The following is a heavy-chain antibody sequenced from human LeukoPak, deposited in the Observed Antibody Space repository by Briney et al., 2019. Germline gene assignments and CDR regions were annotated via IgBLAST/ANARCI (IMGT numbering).Heavy chain of an antibody. CDR1: GFTFTTSW. CDR2: IESDGTST. J-gene: IGHJ3*01. Sequence: GGSLRLSCAASGFTFTTSWMHWFRQAPGKGLVWVSRIESDGTSTTYADSVKGRFTISRDNAKNTLYLQMNSLRAEDTAVYYCTRDQYSSTWYRGAFDVWGQGTMVSVSS. D-gene: IGHD6-13*01. CDR3: TRDQYSSTWYRGAFDV. V-gene: IGHV3-74*01.